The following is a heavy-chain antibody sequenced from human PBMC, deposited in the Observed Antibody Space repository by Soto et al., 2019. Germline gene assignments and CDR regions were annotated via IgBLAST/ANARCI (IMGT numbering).Heavy chain of an antibody. CDR3: ARGNWNQEEALDV. V-gene: IGHV1-3*01. Sequence: QVQLVQSGAEVKKPGASVRVSCKASGYSVTSYVIHWVRQAPGQRLEWMGWINAGNGNTRYSQKFQGRVTISRDTSATTAYMELSSLRSEDTAMYFCARGNWNQEEALDVWGQGTLVTVSS. J-gene: IGHJ3*01. CDR2: INAGNGNT. D-gene: IGHD1-20*01. CDR1: GYSVTSYV.